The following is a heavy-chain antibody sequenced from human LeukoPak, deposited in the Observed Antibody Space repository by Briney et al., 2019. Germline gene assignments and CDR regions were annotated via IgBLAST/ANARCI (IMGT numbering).Heavy chain of an antibody. CDR1: GFTVSSNY. D-gene: IGHD6-13*01. J-gene: IGHJ3*02. CDR3: ARGRAGYAFDI. V-gene: IGHV3-53*01. CDR2: IYSGGST. Sequence: GGSLRLSCAASGFTVSSNYMSWVRQAPGKGLEWVSVIYSGGSTYYADSVKGRFTISRDNSKHTLYLQMNSLRAEDTAVYYCARGRAGYAFDIWGQGTMVTVSS.